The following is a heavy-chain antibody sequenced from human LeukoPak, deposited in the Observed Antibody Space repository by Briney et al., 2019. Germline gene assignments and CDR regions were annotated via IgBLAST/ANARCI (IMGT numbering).Heavy chain of an antibody. CDR1: GGTFSSYA. Sequence: ASVKASCKASGGTFSSYAISWVRQAPGQGLEWMGRIIPIFGTANYAQKFQGRVTITTDESTSTAYMELSSLRSEDTAVYYCARELQLWLQKWGQGTLVTVSS. J-gene: IGHJ4*02. CDR3: ARELQLWLQK. V-gene: IGHV1-69*05. D-gene: IGHD5-18*01. CDR2: IIPIFGTA.